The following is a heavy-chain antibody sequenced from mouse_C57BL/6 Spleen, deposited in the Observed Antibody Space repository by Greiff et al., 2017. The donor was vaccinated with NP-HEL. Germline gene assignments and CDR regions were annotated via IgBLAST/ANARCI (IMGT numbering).Heavy chain of an antibody. J-gene: IGHJ4*01. CDR1: GFTFSSYA. D-gene: IGHD2-1*01. V-gene: IGHV5-9-1*02. Sequence: EVQLVESGEGLVKPGGSLKLSCAASGFTFSSYAMSWVRQTPEKRLEWVAYISSGGDYIYYADTVKGRFTISRDNARNTLYLQMSSLKSEDTAMYYCTRSYGNYYAMDYWGQGTSVTVSS. CDR3: TRSYGNYYAMDY. CDR2: ISSGGDYI.